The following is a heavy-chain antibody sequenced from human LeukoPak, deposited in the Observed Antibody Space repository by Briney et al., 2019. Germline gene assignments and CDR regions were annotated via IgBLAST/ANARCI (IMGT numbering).Heavy chain of an antibody. CDR2: IKQDGSEK. Sequence: GSLRLSCAASGFTFSSYSMSWVRQAPGKGLEWVANIKQDGSEKYYVDSVKGRFTISRDNAKNSLYLQMNSLRAEDTAVYYCARGTGTTPFDYWGQGTLVTVSS. CDR3: ARGTGTTPFDY. V-gene: IGHV3-7*04. D-gene: IGHD1-7*01. CDR1: GFTFSSYS. J-gene: IGHJ4*02.